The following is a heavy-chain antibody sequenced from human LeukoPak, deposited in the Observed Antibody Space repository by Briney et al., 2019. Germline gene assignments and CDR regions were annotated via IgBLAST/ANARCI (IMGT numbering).Heavy chain of an antibody. CDR3: AREGQQLVPPFDC. J-gene: IGHJ4*02. CDR1: GGSISSGSYY. D-gene: IGHD6-6*01. Sequence: SQTLSLTCTVSGGSISSGSYYWTWIRQPAGKGLEWIGRIYVSGSTSYNPSLESRVTISVDTSKNQFSLKLSSVTAADTAVYYCAREGQQLVPPFDCWGQGTLVTVSS. V-gene: IGHV4-61*02. CDR2: IYVSGST.